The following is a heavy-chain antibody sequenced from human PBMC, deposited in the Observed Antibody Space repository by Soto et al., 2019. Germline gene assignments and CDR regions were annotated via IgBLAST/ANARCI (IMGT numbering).Heavy chain of an antibody. V-gene: IGHV4-31*03. D-gene: IGHD1-1*01. CDR3: ARATGXXRXRNCDY. Sequence: TLSLTCSVXXGSISTVXXXXTWIRQPPGKGXEWIGSIYHTGSTYYSKSLRSRLTMSVDTSXXQFSLRLSSVTAADTAVYYCARATGXXRXRNCDYWGQGXXVTVSS. CDR2: IYHTGST. J-gene: IGHJ4*02. CDR1: XGSISTVXXX.